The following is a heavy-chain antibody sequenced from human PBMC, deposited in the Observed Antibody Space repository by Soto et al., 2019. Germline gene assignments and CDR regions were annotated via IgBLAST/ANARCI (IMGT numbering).Heavy chain of an antibody. CDR3: ARTTPPIVRGSKPRDYYGMEV. CDR2: INPNSGGT. D-gene: IGHD3-10*01. J-gene: IGHJ6*02. Sequence: SVKVSCKASGYTFTGYYMHWVRQAPGQGLEWMGWINPNSGGTNYAQKFQGRVTMTRDTSISTAYMELSRLRSDDTAVYYCARTTPPIVRGSKPRDYYGMEVSGQGTTVTVSS. V-gene: IGHV1-2*02. CDR1: GYTFTGYY.